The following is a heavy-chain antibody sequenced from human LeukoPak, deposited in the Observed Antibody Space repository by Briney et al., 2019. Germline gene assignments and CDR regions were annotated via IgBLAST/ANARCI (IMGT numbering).Heavy chain of an antibody. J-gene: IGHJ4*02. Sequence: ASVKVSCKASGYTFTSYYMHWVRQAPGQGLEWMGIINPSGGSTSYAQKFQGRVTITTDESTSTAYMELSSLRSEDTAVYYCARVNSSGWYGNGYFDYWGQGTLVTVSS. CDR2: INPSGGST. CDR1: GYTFTSYY. V-gene: IGHV1-46*01. D-gene: IGHD6-19*01. CDR3: ARVNSSGWYGNGYFDY.